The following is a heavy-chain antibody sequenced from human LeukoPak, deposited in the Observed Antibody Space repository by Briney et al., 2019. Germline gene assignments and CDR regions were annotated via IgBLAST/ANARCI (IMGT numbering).Heavy chain of an antibody. CDR2: INHSGST. CDR3: ASPPSIPSY. CDR1: GGSFSGYY. V-gene: IGHV4-34*01. J-gene: IGHJ4*02. Sequence: SETLSLTCAVYGGSFSGYYWSWIRQPPGKGLEWIGEINHSGSTNYNPSLKSRVTISVDTSKNQFSLKLSSVTAADTAVYYCASPPSIPSYWGQGTLVTVSS.